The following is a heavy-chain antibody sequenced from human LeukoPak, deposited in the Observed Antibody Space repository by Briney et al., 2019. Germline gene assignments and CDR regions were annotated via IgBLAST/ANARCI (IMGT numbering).Heavy chain of an antibody. CDR3: ARDGYSSGWNDAFDI. CDR2: IYYSGST. V-gene: IGHV4-59*01. CDR1: GGSISSCY. Sequence: SETLSLTCTVSGGSISSCYWSWIRQPPGKGLEWIGYIYYSGSTNYNPSLKSRVTISVDTSKNQFSLKLSSVTAADTAVYYCARDGYSSGWNDAFDIWGQGTMVTVSS. J-gene: IGHJ3*02. D-gene: IGHD6-19*01.